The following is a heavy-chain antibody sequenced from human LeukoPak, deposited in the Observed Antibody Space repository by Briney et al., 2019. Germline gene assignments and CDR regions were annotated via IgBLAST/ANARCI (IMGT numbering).Heavy chain of an antibody. V-gene: IGHV3-48*01. Sequence: GGSLRLSCAASGLTLSSYSMNWVRQAPGKGPEWVAYIGRSNSIIHYADSVKGRFTISRDNAKNSLSLLMNSLRAEDTAVYYCARDKGDYHTSGSLFVFGGQGTLVTVSS. J-gene: IGHJ4*02. CDR2: IGRSNSII. CDR1: GLTLSSYS. CDR3: ARDKGDYHTSGSLFVF. D-gene: IGHD3-22*01.